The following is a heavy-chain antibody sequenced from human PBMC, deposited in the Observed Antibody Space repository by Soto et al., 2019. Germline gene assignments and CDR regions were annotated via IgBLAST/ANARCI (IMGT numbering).Heavy chain of an antibody. CDR1: GGTISSSSYF. J-gene: IGHJ1*01. D-gene: IGHD1-26*01. CDR3: ARPGVTGVGATGGFQQ. V-gene: IGHV4-39*01. Sequence: SETLSHTYTVSGGTISSSSYFLGWIRQPPGKGLEWIGSIYYSGSTYYNPSLKSRVTISVDMSKNQFSLKLSSVTAADTAVYYCARPGVTGVGATGGFQQWGQGTLVTVS. CDR2: IYYSGST.